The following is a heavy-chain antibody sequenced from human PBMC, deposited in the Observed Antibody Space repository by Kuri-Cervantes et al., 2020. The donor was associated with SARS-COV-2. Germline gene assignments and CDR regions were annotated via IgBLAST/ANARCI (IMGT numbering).Heavy chain of an antibody. V-gene: IGHV1-18*01. J-gene: IGHJ4*02. D-gene: IGHD1-26*01. CDR2: ISSNNGNT. CDR1: GYTFASYG. Sequence: ASVKVSCKASGYTFASYGIGWVRQAPGQGPEWMGWISSNNGNTNYARNLQGRVTMTTDTYTTTAYLELRSLRSADTAVYYCARRVGEMKYYFDYWGQGTLVTVSS. CDR3: ARRVGEMKYYFDY.